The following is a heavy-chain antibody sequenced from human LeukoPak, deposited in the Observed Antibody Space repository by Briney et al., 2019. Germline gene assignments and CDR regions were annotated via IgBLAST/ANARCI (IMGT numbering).Heavy chain of an antibody. J-gene: IGHJ4*02. Sequence: SETLSLTCTVSGVSISSGGYYRSWIRQHPGKGLEWIGYIYYSGSTYYNPSLKSRVTISVDTSKNQFSLKLSSVTAADTAVYYCAREEGNAGYYDYWGQGTLVTVSS. CDR3: AREEGNAGYYDY. CDR2: IYYSGST. CDR1: GVSISSGGYY. D-gene: IGHD3-9*01. V-gene: IGHV4-31*03.